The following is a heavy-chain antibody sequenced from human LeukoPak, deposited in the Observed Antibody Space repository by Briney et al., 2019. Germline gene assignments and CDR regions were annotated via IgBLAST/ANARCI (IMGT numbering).Heavy chain of an antibody. D-gene: IGHD2-21*01. J-gene: IGHJ4*02. CDR3: ARDGNSGFDY. CDR2: IIPIFGTA. CDR1: GYTFTGYY. V-gene: IGHV1-69*13. Sequence: ASVKVSCKASGYTFTGYYMHWVRQAPGQGLEWMGGIIPIFGTANYAQKFQGRVTITADESTSTAYMELSSLRSEDTAVYYCARDGNSGFDYWGQGTLVTVSS.